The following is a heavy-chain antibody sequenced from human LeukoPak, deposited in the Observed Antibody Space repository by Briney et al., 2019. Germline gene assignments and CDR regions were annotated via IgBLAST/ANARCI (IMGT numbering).Heavy chain of an antibody. Sequence: ASVKVSCKASGYTFTSYGISWVRQAPGQGLEWMGWISAYNGNTNYAQKLQGRVTMTTDTSTSTAYMGLRSLRSDDTAVYYCARDDRFLEWLLSNYFDYWGQGTLVTVSS. V-gene: IGHV1-18*01. J-gene: IGHJ4*02. CDR2: ISAYNGNT. CDR1: GYTFTSYG. CDR3: ARDDRFLEWLLSNYFDY. D-gene: IGHD3-3*01.